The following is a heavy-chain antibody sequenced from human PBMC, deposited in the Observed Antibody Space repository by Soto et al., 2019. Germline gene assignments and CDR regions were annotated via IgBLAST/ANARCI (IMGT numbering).Heavy chain of an antibody. Sequence: ASVKVSCQASGYTFTSYAMHWVRQAPGQRLEWMGWINAGNGNTKYSQKFQGRVTITRDTSASTAYMELSSLRSEDTAVYYCAREKAYYDFWSGYPKSDYYYGMDVWGQGTTVTVSS. V-gene: IGHV1-3*01. J-gene: IGHJ6*02. CDR3: AREKAYYDFWSGYPKSDYYYGMDV. D-gene: IGHD3-3*01. CDR1: GYTFTSYA. CDR2: INAGNGNT.